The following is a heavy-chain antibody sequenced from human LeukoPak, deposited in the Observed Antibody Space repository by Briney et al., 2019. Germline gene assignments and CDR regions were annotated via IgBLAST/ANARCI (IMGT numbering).Heavy chain of an antibody. CDR3: AKEACSGGSCYFDY. V-gene: IGHV3-23*01. CDR1: GFTFSSYA. Sequence: PGESLRVSCVASGFTFSSYAMSWVRQAPGKGLEWVSAISGSGGSTYYADSVKGRFTISRDNSKNTLYLQMNSLRAEDTAVYYCAKEACSGGSCYFDYWGQGTLVTVSS. D-gene: IGHD2-15*01. J-gene: IGHJ4*02. CDR2: ISGSGGST.